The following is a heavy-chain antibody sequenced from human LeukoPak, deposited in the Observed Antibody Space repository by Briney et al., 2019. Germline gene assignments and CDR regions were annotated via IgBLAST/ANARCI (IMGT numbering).Heavy chain of an antibody. V-gene: IGHV1-18*01. CDR3: ARGAAAGTWREYYYYYGMDV. Sequence: TSVKVSCKASGYTFTSYGISWVRQAPGQGLEWMVWISAYNGNTNYAQKLQGRVTMTTDTSTSTAYMELRSLRSDDTAVYYCARGAAAGTWREYYYYYGMDVWGQGTTVTVSS. CDR2: ISAYNGNT. J-gene: IGHJ6*02. CDR1: GYTFTSYG. D-gene: IGHD6-13*01.